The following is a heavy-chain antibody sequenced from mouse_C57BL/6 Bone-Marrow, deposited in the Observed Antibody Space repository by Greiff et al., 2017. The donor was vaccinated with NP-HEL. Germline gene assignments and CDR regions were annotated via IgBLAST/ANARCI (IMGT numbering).Heavy chain of an antibody. CDR2: ISYDGSN. Sequence: VQLQQSGPGLVKPSQSLSLTCSVTGYSITSGYYWNWIRQFPGNKLEWMGYISYDGSNNYNPSLKNRISITRDTSKNQFFLKLNSVTTEDTATYYCARKDSSGYYYAMDYWGQGTSVTVSS. CDR3: ARKDSSGYYYAMDY. J-gene: IGHJ4*01. D-gene: IGHD3-2*02. V-gene: IGHV3-6*01. CDR1: GYSITSGYY.